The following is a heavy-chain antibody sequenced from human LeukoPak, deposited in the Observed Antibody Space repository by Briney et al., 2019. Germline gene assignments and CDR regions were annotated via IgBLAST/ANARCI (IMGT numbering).Heavy chain of an antibody. Sequence: GGSLRLSCAASGFTFSSYWMSWVRQAPGKGLGWVANIKEGGSEKYYVESVKGRFTISRDNAKNSLFLQMNSLRGEDTAMYYCARGGSSRFGYWGQGTLVTVSS. J-gene: IGHJ4*02. CDR2: IKEGGSEK. D-gene: IGHD1-26*01. V-gene: IGHV3-7*01. CDR1: GFTFSSYW. CDR3: ARGGSSRFGY.